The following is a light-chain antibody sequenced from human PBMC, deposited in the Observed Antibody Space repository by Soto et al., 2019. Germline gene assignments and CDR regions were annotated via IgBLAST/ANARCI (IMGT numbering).Light chain of an antibody. J-gene: IGKJ1*01. CDR2: DAS. Sequence: EVGWTKSPATVSLSQGEGATLSCRASQSVSSYLAWYQQKPGQAPRLLIYDASSRATGIPARFGGSGSGTDFTLTISSLEPEDFAVYYCQQRSTCPPITFGQGTKVDIK. CDR1: QSVSSY. V-gene: IGKV3-11*01. CDR3: QQRSTCPPIT.